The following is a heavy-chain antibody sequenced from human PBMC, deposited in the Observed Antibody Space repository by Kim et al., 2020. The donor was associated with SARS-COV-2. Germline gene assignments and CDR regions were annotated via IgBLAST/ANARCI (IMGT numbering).Heavy chain of an antibody. CDR1: GGSISSNDW. J-gene: IGHJ3*01. V-gene: IGHV4-4*02. Sequence: SETLSLTCGVSGGSISSNDWWSWVRQPPGKGLEWIGEIYHSGTTNYNPSLKSRVTISVDKSKNQFSLNLNSMTAADTAMYYCARAYAAATWGQGTMVTVSS. CDR3: ARAYAAAT. D-gene: IGHD6-25*01. CDR2: IYHSGTT.